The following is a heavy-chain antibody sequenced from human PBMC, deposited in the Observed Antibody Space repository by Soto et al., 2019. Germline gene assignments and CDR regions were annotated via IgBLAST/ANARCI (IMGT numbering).Heavy chain of an antibody. J-gene: IGHJ4*02. CDR1: GDSFSKYT. CDR3: ARGRRLYNTAPSQLDS. CDR2: IIPRFGTT. V-gene: IGHV1-69*01. Sequence: QVQLVQSGAEVKKPGSSVRVSCKASGDSFSKYTVNWVRQAPRQGLEWMGGIIPRFGTTNYAPTLQGRVTITADQSMDTVYMELSSLRSEDTALYYCARGRRLYNTAPSQLDSWGQGTLVPVSS. D-gene: IGHD2-8*01.